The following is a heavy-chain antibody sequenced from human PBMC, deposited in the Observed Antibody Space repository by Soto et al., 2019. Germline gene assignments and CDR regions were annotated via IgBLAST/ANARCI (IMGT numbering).Heavy chain of an antibody. CDR2: IDAGNGNT. J-gene: IGHJ6*02. CDR3: ARDPSYYGMDV. CDR1: GYTFTSYA. V-gene: IGHV1-3*05. Sequence: QVQLVQSGAEEKKPGASVKVSCKASGYTFTSYAMHWVRQAPGQRLEWMGWIDAGNGNTKYSQKFQGRVTITRDTSASTAYMELSSLRSEDTAVYYCARDPSYYGMDVWGQGTTVTVSS.